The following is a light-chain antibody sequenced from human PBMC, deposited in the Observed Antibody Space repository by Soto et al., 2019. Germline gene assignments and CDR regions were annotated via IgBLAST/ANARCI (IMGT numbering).Light chain of an antibody. V-gene: IGLV1-44*01. Sequence: QSVLTQPPSASGTPGQRVTISCSGTSSSIGENTVSWYLQLPGTAPQLLIYSDTQRPSGVPDRFSGSKSGTSASLAISGLQSHDEADYYCATWDDSLNGYVFGAGTKLTVL. CDR2: SDT. CDR3: ATWDDSLNGYV. J-gene: IGLJ1*01. CDR1: SSSIGENT.